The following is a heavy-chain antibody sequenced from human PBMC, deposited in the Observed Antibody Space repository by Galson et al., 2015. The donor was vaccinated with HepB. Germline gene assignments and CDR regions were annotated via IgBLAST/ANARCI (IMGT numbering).Heavy chain of an antibody. D-gene: IGHD6-19*01. V-gene: IGHV1-8*01. CDR2: MNPNSGNT. CDR3: ARGRYSSGWYGFSLFDY. J-gene: IGHJ4*02. CDR1: GYTFTSYD. Sequence: SVKVSCKASGYTFTSYDINWVRQATGQGLEWMGWMNPNSGNTGYAQKFQGRVTMTRNTSISTAYMELSSLRSEDTAVYYCARGRYSSGWYGFSLFDYWGQGTLVTVSS.